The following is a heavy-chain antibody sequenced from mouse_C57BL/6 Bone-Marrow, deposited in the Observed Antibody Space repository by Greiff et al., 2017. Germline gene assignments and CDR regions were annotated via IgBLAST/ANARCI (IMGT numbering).Heavy chain of an antibody. V-gene: IGHV1-52*01. J-gene: IGHJ4*01. CDR1: GYTFTSYW. CDR2: IDPSDSET. CDR3: ARGWDYAMDY. Sequence: QAQLQQPGAELVRPGSSVKLSCKASGYTFTSYWMHWVKQRPIQGLEWIGNIDPSDSETHYNQKFKDKATLTVDKSSSTAYMQLSSLTSEDSAVYYCARGWDYAMDYWGQGTSVTVSS. D-gene: IGHD1-1*02.